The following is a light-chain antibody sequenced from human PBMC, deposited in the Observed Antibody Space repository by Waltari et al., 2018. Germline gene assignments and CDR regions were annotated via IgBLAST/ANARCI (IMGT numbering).Light chain of an antibody. Sequence: QSALTQPASVSGSPGQSITISCTGTSSYIGGSDFVSWYQQYPGMAPKLMIYEVTNRPSGVSGRFSGSKSGTTASLTISGLQPEDEADYYCTSYTTSTTVLFGGGTKVTVL. CDR2: EVT. CDR3: TSYTTSTTVL. V-gene: IGLV2-14*01. J-gene: IGLJ3*02. CDR1: SSYIGGSDF.